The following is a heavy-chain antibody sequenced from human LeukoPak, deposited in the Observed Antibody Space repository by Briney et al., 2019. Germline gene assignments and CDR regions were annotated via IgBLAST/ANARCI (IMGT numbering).Heavy chain of an antibody. CDR3: ARDRGYSYGYYYYYYMDV. V-gene: IGHV3-53*01. J-gene: IGHJ6*03. Sequence: GGSLRLSCAASGFTVSSNYMSWVRQAPGKGLEWVSVIYSGGSTYYADSVKGRFTISRDNPKNTLYLQMNSLRAEDTAVYYCARDRGYSYGYYYYYYMDVWGKGTTVTVSS. CDR2: IYSGGST. CDR1: GFTVSSNY. D-gene: IGHD5-18*01.